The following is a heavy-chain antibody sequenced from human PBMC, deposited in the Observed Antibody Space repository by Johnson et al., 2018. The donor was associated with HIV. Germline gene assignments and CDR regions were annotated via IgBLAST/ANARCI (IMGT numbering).Heavy chain of an antibody. D-gene: IGHD1-20*01. V-gene: IGHV3-30-3*01. CDR3: ARPNNWNPRGDAFDI. CDR1: GFSFSGFA. CDR2: ISYDGRNQ. Sequence: QVQLVESGGGVVQPGRSLRLSCVVSGFSFSGFAMHWVRQAPGKGLDWMAVISYDGRNQQYAESVKGRFTISRDNSKNTLYLQMNSLRAEDTAVYYCARPNNWNPRGDAFDIWGQGTVVTVSS. J-gene: IGHJ3*02.